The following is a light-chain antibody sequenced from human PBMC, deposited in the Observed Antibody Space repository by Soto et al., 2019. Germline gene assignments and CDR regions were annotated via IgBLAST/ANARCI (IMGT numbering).Light chain of an antibody. CDR3: CSYAGSSTLGV. CDR2: EGS. CDR1: SSDVGSYNL. V-gene: IGLV2-23*01. Sequence: QSVLTQPASVSGSPGQSMTISCTGTSSDVGSYNLVSWYQQHPGKAPKLMIYEGSKRPSGVSNRFSGSKSGNTASLTISGLQAEDEADYYCCSYAGSSTLGVFGGGTKLTVL. J-gene: IGLJ2*01.